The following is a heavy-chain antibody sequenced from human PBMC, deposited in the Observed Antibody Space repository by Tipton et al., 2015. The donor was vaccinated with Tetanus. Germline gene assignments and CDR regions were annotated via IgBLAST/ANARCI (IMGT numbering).Heavy chain of an antibody. CDR2: ISSSGTTM. Sequence: SLRLSCVASGFTFSMFSMNWVRQAPGKGLEWISYISSSGTTMYYADSVKGRFTISRDHAKNTVYLQMNSLRAEDTAVYFCARRSLTNYGLDVWGQGTPVTVSS. V-gene: IGHV3-48*04. CDR1: GFTFSMFS. J-gene: IGHJ6*02. CDR3: ARRSLTNYGLDV. D-gene: IGHD1-1*01.